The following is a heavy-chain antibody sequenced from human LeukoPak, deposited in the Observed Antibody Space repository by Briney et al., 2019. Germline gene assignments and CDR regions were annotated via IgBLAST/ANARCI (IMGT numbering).Heavy chain of an antibody. CDR2: INHSGST. V-gene: IGHV4-34*01. CDR3: ARVIGYGDYVDY. Sequence: EXVGEINHSGSTNYNPSLKSRVTISVDTSKNQFSLKLSSVTAADTAVYYCARVIGYGDYVDYWGQGTLVTVSS. J-gene: IGHJ4*02. D-gene: IGHD4-17*01.